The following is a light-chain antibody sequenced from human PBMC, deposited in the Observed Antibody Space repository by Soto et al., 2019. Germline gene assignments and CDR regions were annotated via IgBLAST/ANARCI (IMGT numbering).Light chain of an antibody. CDR2: DAS. CDR1: SSVSSS. J-gene: IGKJ1*01. V-gene: IGKV3-11*01. Sequence: EIVLTQSPGTLSLSPGERATLSCRASSSVSSSLAWYQQKPGQAPRLLIYDASNRATGIPARFSGSGSGTDFTLTISSLEPEDFAVYYCLQRSDWPRTFGQGTKVEIK. CDR3: LQRSDWPRT.